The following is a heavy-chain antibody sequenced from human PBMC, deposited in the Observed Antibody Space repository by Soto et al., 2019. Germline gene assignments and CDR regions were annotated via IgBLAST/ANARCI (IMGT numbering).Heavy chain of an antibody. CDR2: MNPNSCDT. CDR3: ERGELRWFGELKR. CDR1: GYTFTSYE. D-gene: IGHD3-10*01. J-gene: IGHJ1*01. Sequence: QVQLVQSGAEVKKPGASVKVSCKASGYTFTSYEINWVRQANGQGLEWMGWMNPNSCDTGYAQKFQVRVTMTRNTSISTAYMELNSLRSECTAVYYCERGELRWFGELKRWSQGTLVTVSS. V-gene: IGHV1-8*01.